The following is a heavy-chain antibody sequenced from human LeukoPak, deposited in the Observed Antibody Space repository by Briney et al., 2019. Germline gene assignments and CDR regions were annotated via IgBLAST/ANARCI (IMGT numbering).Heavy chain of an antibody. CDR3: AKTPDSDWLLPDY. V-gene: IGHV3-33*06. Sequence: PGRSLRLSCAASGFTFSSYGMHWVRQAPGKGLEWVAVIWYDGSNKYYADSVKGRFTISRDNSKNTLYVQMNSLRAEDTAVYYCAKTPDSDWLLPDYWGQGTLVTVSS. J-gene: IGHJ4*02. D-gene: IGHD3-9*01. CDR1: GFTFSSYG. CDR2: IWYDGSNK.